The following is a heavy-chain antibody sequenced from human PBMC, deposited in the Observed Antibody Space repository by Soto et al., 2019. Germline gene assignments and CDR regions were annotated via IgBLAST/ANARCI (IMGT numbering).Heavy chain of an antibody. Sequence: EVQLVESGGGLVQPGGSLRLSCAASGFTFSSYWMHWVRQAPGKGLVWVSRINSDGSSTTYADSVKGRFTISRANAKNKLYLQLNSLRVEETAVYSCARVATCSSTRWYSVFDYWGQGTLFIVSS. D-gene: IGHD2-2*01. CDR2: INSDGSST. V-gene: IGHV3-74*03. CDR1: GFTFSSYW. CDR3: ARVATCSSTRWYSVFDY. J-gene: IGHJ4*02.